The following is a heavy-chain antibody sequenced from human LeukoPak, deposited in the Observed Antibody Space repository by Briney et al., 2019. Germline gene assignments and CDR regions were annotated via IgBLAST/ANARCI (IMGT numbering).Heavy chain of an antibody. CDR3: ARDIGSGYYNFDY. J-gene: IGHJ4*02. V-gene: IGHV1-2*04. D-gene: IGHD5-12*01. CDR1: GYTFTGYY. Sequence: ASVKVSCKASGYTFTGYYMRWVRQAPGQGLEWMGWINPNSGGTNYAQKFQGWVTMTRDTSISTVYMELSSLTSEDTAVYYCARDIGSGYYNFDYWGQGTLVTVSS. CDR2: INPNSGGT.